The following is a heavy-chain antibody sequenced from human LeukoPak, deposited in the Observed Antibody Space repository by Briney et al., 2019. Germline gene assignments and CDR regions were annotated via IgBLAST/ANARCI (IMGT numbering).Heavy chain of an antibody. CDR3: ARSRSGGYYYYYGMDV. CDR1: GGSFSGYY. V-gene: IGHV4-34*01. J-gene: IGHJ6*02. CDR2: INHSGST. Sequence: SETLSLTCAVYGGSFSGYYWSWIRQPPGKGLEWIGEINHSGSTNYNPSLKSRVTISVDMSKNQFSLELSSVTAADTAVYYCARSRSGGYYYYYGMDVWGQGTTVTVSS. D-gene: IGHD1-1*01.